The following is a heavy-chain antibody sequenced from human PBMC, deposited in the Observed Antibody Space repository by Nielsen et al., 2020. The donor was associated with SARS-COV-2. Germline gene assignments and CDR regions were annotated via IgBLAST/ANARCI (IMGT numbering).Heavy chain of an antibody. CDR2: TSADGSAT. J-gene: IGHJ4*02. V-gene: IGHV3-23*01. D-gene: IGHD6-19*01. CDR1: GFIFSSFS. Sequence: GESLKISCAASGFIFSSFSMNWVRQAPGKVLQWVSGTSADGSATYYADSVKGRFSIFRDNSKDTLYLQMIRLRADDTAVYYCAKGPVAGRPYFFDYWGQGTPVSVSS. CDR3: AKGPVAGRPYFFDY.